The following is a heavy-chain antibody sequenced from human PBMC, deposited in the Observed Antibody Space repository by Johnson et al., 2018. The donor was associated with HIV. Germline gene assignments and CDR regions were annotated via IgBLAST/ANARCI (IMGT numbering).Heavy chain of an antibody. CDR2: VSDDGSHT. CDR3: AKGLTFFGVAMINAPLDI. CDR1: GFIFSNYG. D-gene: IGHD3-3*01. J-gene: IGHJ3*02. V-gene: IGHV3-30*18. Sequence: QMLLVESGGGVVQPGRSLRLSCAASGFIFSNYGMHWVRQAPGKGLEWVAVVSDDGSHTYYSDSLKGRFTISRDNSKNTLDLQMNSLRGEDTAVYYCAKGLTFFGVAMINAPLDIWGQGTMVTVSS.